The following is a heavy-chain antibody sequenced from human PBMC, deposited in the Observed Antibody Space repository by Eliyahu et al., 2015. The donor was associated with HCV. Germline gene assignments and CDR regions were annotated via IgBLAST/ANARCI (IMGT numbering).Heavy chain of an antibody. CDR2: VXYSGGT. CDR1: GGSITTYY. V-gene: IGHV4-59*01. D-gene: IGHD6-19*01. J-gene: IGHJ5*02. Sequence: QVQLQESGPGLVKSSETLSLTCXXPGGSITTYYWXWIRQPPGKRLEWIGXVXYSGGTNYNPSXKSRVTMSVXTSKNQFSLKLSSVTAADTAVYYCSSGGGGIAVAGTGGWFDPWGQGTLVTVSS. CDR3: SSGGGGIAVAGTGGWFDP.